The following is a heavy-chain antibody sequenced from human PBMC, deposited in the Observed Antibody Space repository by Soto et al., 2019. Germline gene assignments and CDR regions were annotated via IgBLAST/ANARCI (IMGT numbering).Heavy chain of an antibody. CDR1: GGSINTFY. CDR3: AREGSYSAYNFAHGIQLWSFDC. V-gene: IGHV4-4*07. J-gene: IGHJ4*02. D-gene: IGHD5-12*01. Sequence: SETLSLTCTVSGGSINTFYWSWVRQPAGKGLEWIGRIFSSGSTSFNPSLESRVAMSVDTSKNHFSLNLSSVTAADMAVYYCAREGSYSAYNFAHGIQLWSFDCWGKGALVTV. CDR2: IFSSGST.